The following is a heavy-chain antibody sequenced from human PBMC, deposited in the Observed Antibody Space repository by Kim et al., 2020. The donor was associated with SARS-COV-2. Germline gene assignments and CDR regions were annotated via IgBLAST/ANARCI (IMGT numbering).Heavy chain of an antibody. Sequence: GGSLRLSCAASGFTFSSYAMHWVRQAPGKGLEWVAVISYDGSNKYYADSVKGRFSISRDNSKNTLYLQMNSLRAEDTAVYYCARDQRRQQLAPFDYWGQGTLVTVSS. CDR2: ISYDGSNK. D-gene: IGHD6-13*01. CDR3: ARDQRRQQLAPFDY. CDR1: GFTFSSYA. V-gene: IGHV3-30*04. J-gene: IGHJ4*02.